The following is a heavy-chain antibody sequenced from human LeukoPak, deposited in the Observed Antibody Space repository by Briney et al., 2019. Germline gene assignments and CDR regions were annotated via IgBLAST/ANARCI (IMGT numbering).Heavy chain of an antibody. Sequence: GGSLRLSCAASGFTFSSYAMSWVRQAPGKGLEWVSAISGSGGSTYYADSVKGRFTISRDNSKNTLYLQMNSLRDEDTAVYCCAKDRATYYYDSSGFSWGQGTLVTVSS. CDR2: ISGSGGST. V-gene: IGHV3-23*01. CDR1: GFTFSSYA. D-gene: IGHD3-22*01. J-gene: IGHJ4*02. CDR3: AKDRATYYYDSSGFS.